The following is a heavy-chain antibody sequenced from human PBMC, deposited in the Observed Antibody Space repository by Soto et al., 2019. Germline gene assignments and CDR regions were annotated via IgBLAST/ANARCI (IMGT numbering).Heavy chain of an antibody. Sequence: ASVKVSCKASGYTFTSYAMHWVRQAPGQRLEWMGWINAGNGNTKYSQKLQGRVTITRDTSASTAYMELSSLRSEDTAVYYCGRGLNGYLYYFDYWGQGTLVTVSS. CDR3: GRGLNGYLYYFDY. V-gene: IGHV1-3*01. D-gene: IGHD5-18*01. CDR1: GYTFTSYA. CDR2: INAGNGNT. J-gene: IGHJ4*02.